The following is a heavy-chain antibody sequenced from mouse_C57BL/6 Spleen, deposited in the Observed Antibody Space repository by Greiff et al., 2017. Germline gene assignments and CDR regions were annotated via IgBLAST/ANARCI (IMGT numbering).Heavy chain of an antibody. CDR1: GYSFTGYY. J-gene: IGHJ2*01. CDR2: INPSTGGT. CDR3: ARPTTVAYYFDY. Sequence: VQLQQSGPELVKPGASVKISCKASGYSFTGYYMNWVKQSPDKSLEWIGEINPSTGGTTYNQKFKAKATLTVDKYSSTAYMQLKSLTSEDSAVYYCARPTTVAYYFDYWGQGTTLTVSS. D-gene: IGHD1-1*01. V-gene: IGHV1-42*01.